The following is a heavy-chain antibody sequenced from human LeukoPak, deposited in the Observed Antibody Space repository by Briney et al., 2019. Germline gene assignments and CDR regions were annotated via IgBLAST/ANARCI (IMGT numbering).Heavy chain of an antibody. CDR3: AKDGDSSGWYYFDY. D-gene: IGHD6-19*01. CDR2: ISYDGSNK. Sequence: GRSLRLSCAASGFTFSSYGMHWVRQAPGKGLEWVAVISYDGSNKYYADSVKGRFTISRDNSKNTLYLQMNSLRAEDTAVYYCAKDGDSSGWYYFDYWSQGTLVTVSS. CDR1: GFTFSSYG. J-gene: IGHJ4*02. V-gene: IGHV3-30*18.